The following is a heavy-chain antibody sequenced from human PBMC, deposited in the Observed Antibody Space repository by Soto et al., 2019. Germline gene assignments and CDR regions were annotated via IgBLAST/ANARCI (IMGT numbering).Heavy chain of an antibody. CDR3: ARRYITSGFLDY. D-gene: IGHD2-2*01. V-gene: IGHV3-53*02. Sequence: EVQLVETGGGLIQPGGTLRLSCAASGLPVSDNYMSWVRQAPGKGLEWVSIIDSGGNTYYADSVKGRFTSSRDDSQNTLALQMDRLRAEDTAVYYCARRYITSGFLDYWGQGTVVTVSS. CDR2: IDSGGNT. J-gene: IGHJ4*02. CDR1: GLPVSDNY.